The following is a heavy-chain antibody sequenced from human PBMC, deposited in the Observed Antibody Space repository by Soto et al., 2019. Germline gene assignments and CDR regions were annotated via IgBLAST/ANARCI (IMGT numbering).Heavy chain of an antibody. D-gene: IGHD6-19*01. V-gene: IGHV3-23*01. CDR3: AKVGDSSGWTGSGDV. CDR2: ISGSGGST. Sequence: EVQLLESGGGLVQPGGSLRLSCAASGFTFSSYAMSWVRQAPGKGLEWVSAISGSGGSTYYADSVKGRFTISRDNSKNTLYLQMNGLSAEDTAVYYCAKVGDSSGWTGSGDVWGRGATVTVSS. J-gene: IGHJ6*02. CDR1: GFTFSSYA.